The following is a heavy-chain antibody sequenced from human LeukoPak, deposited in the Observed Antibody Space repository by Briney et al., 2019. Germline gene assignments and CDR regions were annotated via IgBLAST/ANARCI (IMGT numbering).Heavy chain of an antibody. J-gene: IGHJ4*02. Sequence: SETLSLTCTVSGGSFTNYYWSWIRQPPGKGLEWIGYIYDSGRTNYNPSLKSRVTISLDSSKNQFSLRLTSVTAADTAVYYCAKDREVVATSADFDYWGQGTLVTVSS. D-gene: IGHD5-12*01. CDR3: AKDREVVATSADFDY. CDR2: IYDSGRT. V-gene: IGHV4-59*01. CDR1: GGSFTNYY.